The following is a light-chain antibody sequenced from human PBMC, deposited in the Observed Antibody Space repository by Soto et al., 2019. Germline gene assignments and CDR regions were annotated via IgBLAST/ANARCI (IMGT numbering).Light chain of an antibody. CDR1: SSDVGGYNY. Sequence: QSALTQPASVSGSPGQSISISCTGSSSDVGGYNYVSWYQQHPGKAPKLMIYDVSNRPSGVSNRFSGSRSGNTASLTISGLQTEDEADYYCSLYTSTSTVVFGGGTKPTVL. CDR2: DVS. V-gene: IGLV2-14*01. J-gene: IGLJ2*01. CDR3: SLYTSTSTVV.